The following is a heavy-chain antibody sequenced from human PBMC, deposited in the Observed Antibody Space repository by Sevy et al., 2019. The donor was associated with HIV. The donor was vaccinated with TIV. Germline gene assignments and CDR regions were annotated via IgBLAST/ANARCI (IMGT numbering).Heavy chain of an antibody. J-gene: IGHJ3*02. CDR2: VYETGTT. D-gene: IGHD1-26*01. CDR1: GAYITSYY. CDR3: ARLSRERGFGAFDM. V-gene: IGHV4-59*12. Sequence: SETLSLTRSVSGAYITSYYWSWIRQPPGKGLECIGYVYETGTTNYIPSLKSRLLMSIDRSKNQFALELRSLTAADTAVYYCARLSRERGFGAFDMWGQGTMVTVSS.